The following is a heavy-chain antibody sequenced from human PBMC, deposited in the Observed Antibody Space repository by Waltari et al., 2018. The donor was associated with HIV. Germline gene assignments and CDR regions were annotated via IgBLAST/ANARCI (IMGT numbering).Heavy chain of an antibody. V-gene: IGHV3-30*18. CDR1: GFTFSSYG. CDR2: ISYDGSNT. CDR3: AKTGYGDYGRDD. Sequence: QVQLVESGGGLVQPGRSLRLSCAASGFTFSSYGLDRVRQASGKGLGLVAVISYDGSNTYYTAAVKVRFTSSREKSKNTLYLKMNSVRAEDAAVYYCAKTGYGDYGRDDWGQGTLVTVSS. D-gene: IGHD4-17*01. J-gene: IGHJ4*02.